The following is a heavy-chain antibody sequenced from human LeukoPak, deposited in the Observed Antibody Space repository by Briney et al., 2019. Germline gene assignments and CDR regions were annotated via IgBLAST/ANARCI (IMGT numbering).Heavy chain of an antibody. CDR3: AREPPKRRYCSSTSCYHNWFDP. V-gene: IGHV1-18*01. J-gene: IGHJ5*02. D-gene: IGHD2-2*01. CDR1: GYTFTSYG. Sequence: ASVKVSCKASGYTFTSYGISWVRQAPGQGPEWMGWISAYNGNTNYAQKLQGRVTMTTDTSTSTAYMELRSLRSDDTAVYYCAREPPKRRYCSSTSCYHNWFDPWGQGTLVTVSS. CDR2: ISAYNGNT.